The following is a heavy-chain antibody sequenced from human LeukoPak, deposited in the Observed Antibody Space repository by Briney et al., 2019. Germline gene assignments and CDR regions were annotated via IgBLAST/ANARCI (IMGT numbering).Heavy chain of an antibody. J-gene: IGHJ4*02. CDR1: GFTFSRSA. Sequence: GGSLRLSCAASGFTFSRSAMSWVRQAPGKGLEWVSAISNNGGYTYYADSVQGRFTISRNNTKSTLCLQMNRLRAEDTAVYYCAKQLGYCSDGSCYFPYWGQGTLVTVSS. D-gene: IGHD2-15*01. CDR2: ISNNGGYT. V-gene: IGHV3-23*01. CDR3: AKQLGYCSDGSCYFPY.